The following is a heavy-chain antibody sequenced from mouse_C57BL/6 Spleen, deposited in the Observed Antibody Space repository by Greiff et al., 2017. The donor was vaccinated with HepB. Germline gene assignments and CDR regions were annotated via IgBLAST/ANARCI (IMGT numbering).Heavy chain of an antibody. CDR2: ISGGGGNT. V-gene: IGHV5-9*01. CDR1: GFTFSSYT. D-gene: IGHD2-4*01. J-gene: IGHJ3*01. Sequence: DVMLVESGGGLVKPGGSLKLSCAASGFTFSSYTMSWVRQTPEKRLEWVATISGGGGNTYYPDSVKGRFTISRDNAKNTLYLQMSSLRSEDTALYYCARHGGLRDWFAYWGQGTLVTVSA. CDR3: ARHGGLRDWFAY.